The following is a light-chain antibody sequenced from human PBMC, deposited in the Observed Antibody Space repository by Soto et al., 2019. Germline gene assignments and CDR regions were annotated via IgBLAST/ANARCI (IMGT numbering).Light chain of an antibody. CDR3: SSFAGNNNLV. Sequence: QSVLTQPPSASGSPGQSVTISCTGTSSDVGGYNYVSWYQQHPGKAPKLMISEVSKRPSGVPDRFSGSKSGNTASLTVSGLRAEDEADYYYSSFAGNNNLVFGGGTKVTVL. V-gene: IGLV2-8*01. CDR2: EVS. J-gene: IGLJ2*01. CDR1: SSDVGGYNY.